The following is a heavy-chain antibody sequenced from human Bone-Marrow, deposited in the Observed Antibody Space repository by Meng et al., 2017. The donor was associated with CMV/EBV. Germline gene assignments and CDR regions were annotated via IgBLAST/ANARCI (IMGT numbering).Heavy chain of an antibody. J-gene: IGHJ2*01. D-gene: IGHD3-3*01. V-gene: IGHV4-61*01. Sequence: SETLSLTCTVSGGSVSSGSYYWSWIRQPPGKGLEWIGYIYYSGSTNYNPSLKSRVTISVDTSKNQFSLKLSSVTAADTAVYYCARAPYYDFWSGYSNWYYDLWGRSTLVAASS. CDR2: IYYSGST. CDR1: GGSVSSGSYY. CDR3: ARAPYYDFWSGYSNWYYDL.